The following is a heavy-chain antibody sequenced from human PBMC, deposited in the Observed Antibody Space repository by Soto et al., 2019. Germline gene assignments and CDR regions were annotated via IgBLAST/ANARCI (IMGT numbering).Heavy chain of an antibody. J-gene: IGHJ6*02. D-gene: IGHD3-10*01. CDR3: ARDRVDRGVEDYYFYGMDV. Sequence: QVQLQESGPGLVKPSETLSLTCTVSGGSISSYYWSWIRQPPGKGREWIGYISYSGSNKYNPSLMSRVAMSVDTSRSQVSLKLSSVTGAYTAVYYCARDRVDRGVEDYYFYGMDVWGQGSTVTVSS. V-gene: IGHV4-59*01. CDR1: GGSISSYY. CDR2: ISYSGSN.